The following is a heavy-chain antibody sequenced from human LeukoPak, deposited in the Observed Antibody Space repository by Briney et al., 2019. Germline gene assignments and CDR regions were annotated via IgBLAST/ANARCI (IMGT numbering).Heavy chain of an antibody. D-gene: IGHD6-13*01. CDR1: GCTFTGYY. CDR3: ARVDCFSSSWRRDCYYMDV. V-gene: IGHV1-2*02. Sequence: ASVKVSCKASGCTFTGYYMHWVRQAPGQGLEWMGWINPNSGGTNYAQKFQGRVTMTRDTSISTAYMELSRLRSDDTAVYYCARVDCFSSSWRRDCYYMDVWGKGTTVTVSS. J-gene: IGHJ6*03. CDR2: INPNSGGT.